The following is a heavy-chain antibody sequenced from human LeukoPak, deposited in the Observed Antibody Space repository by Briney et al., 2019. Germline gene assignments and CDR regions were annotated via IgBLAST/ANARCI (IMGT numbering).Heavy chain of an antibody. CDR1: GYSFTSYW. CDR2: IYPGDSDT. V-gene: IGHV5-51*01. J-gene: IGHJ4*02. D-gene: IGHD6-13*01. Sequence: KNGESLKISCKGSGYSFTSYWIGWVRQMPGKGLEWMGIIYPGDSDTRYSPSFQGQVTISADKSISTAYLQWSSLKASDTAMYYCARSMGSSSSWEFDYWGQGTLLIVSS. CDR3: ARSMGSSSSWEFDY.